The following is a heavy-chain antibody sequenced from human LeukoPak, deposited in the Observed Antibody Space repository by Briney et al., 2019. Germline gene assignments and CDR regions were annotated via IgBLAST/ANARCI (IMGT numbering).Heavy chain of an antibody. V-gene: IGHV1-18*01. D-gene: IGHD2-2*02. Sequence: ASVKVSCKASGYTFTSYDINWVRQAPGQGLEWMGWISAYNGNTNYAQKLQGRVTMTTDTSTSTAYMELRSLRSDDTAVYYCARDRRVVPAAIQGSGAFDIWGQGTMVTVSS. J-gene: IGHJ3*02. CDR2: ISAYNGNT. CDR3: ARDRRVVPAAIQGSGAFDI. CDR1: GYTFTSYD.